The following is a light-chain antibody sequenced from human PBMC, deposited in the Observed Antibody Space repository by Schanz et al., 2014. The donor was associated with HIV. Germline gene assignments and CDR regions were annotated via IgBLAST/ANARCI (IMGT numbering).Light chain of an antibody. J-gene: IGKJ4*01. CDR3: QQSYSTPLT. V-gene: IGKV1-39*01. CDR1: QDIRND. CDR2: AGS. Sequence: IQMTQSPSSLSASVGDRVTITCRASQDIRNDLGWYQQKPGKAPKLLIYAGSRLQSGVPSRFSGGGSGTAFTLTISSLQPEDFATYYCQQSYSTPLTFGGGTKVET.